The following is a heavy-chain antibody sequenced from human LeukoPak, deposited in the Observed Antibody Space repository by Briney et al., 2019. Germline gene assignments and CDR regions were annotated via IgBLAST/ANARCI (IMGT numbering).Heavy chain of an antibody. D-gene: IGHD2-2*01. CDR2: IRSSSSYI. J-gene: IGHJ5*02. V-gene: IGHV3-21*01. CDR1: GFTFSSYS. CDR3: ARDAQRLVVPATNWFDH. Sequence: GGSLRLSCAASGFTFSSYSMNWVRQAPGKGLEWVSSIRSSSSYIYYADSVKGRFTISRDNAKNSLYLQMNSLRAEDTAVYYCARDAQRLVVPATNWFDHWGQGTLVIVSS.